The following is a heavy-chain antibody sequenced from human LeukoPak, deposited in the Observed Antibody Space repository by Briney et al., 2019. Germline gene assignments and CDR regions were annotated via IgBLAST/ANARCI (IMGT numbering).Heavy chain of an antibody. Sequence: GGSLRLSCAASGFTFSSYGMHWVRQAPGKGLEWVAVISYDGSNKYYADSVKGRFTISRDNSKNTLYLQMNSLRAEDTAVYYCAKDQGAGIAAAGTGFDYWGQGTLVTVSS. CDR1: GFTFSSYG. CDR3: AKDQGAGIAAAGTGFDY. CDR2: ISYDGSNK. V-gene: IGHV3-30*18. D-gene: IGHD6-13*01. J-gene: IGHJ4*02.